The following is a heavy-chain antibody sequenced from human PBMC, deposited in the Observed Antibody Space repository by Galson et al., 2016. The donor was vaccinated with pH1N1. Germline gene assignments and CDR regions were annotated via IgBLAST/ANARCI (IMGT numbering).Heavy chain of an antibody. CDR1: GYRCSNYW. Sequence: QSGAEVKNPGEFLRISCKGSGYRCSNYWNGWVRQMPGKGLECMGLIYPADSDTRYSPSIQGQVTLSADNSINTAYLQWSSLKASDTAIYYSARYRDGYKITASFDHWGQGTLVTVSS. CDR2: IYPADSDT. V-gene: IGHV5-51*01. J-gene: IGHJ4*02. CDR3: ARYRDGYKITASFDH. D-gene: IGHD5-24*01.